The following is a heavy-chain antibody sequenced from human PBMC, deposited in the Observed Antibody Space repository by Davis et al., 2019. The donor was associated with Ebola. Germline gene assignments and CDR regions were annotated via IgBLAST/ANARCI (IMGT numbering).Heavy chain of an antibody. CDR1: GFTFSDYY. V-gene: IGHV3-11*01. Sequence: GESLKLSCAASGFTFSDYYMSWIRQAPGKGLEWVSYISSSGSTIYYADSVKGRFTISRDNAKNSLYLQMNSLRAEDTAVYYCASGGGGYCSGGSCYHYGMDVWGQGTTVTVSS. CDR2: ISSSGSTI. D-gene: IGHD2-15*01. CDR3: ASGGGGYCSGGSCYHYGMDV. J-gene: IGHJ6*02.